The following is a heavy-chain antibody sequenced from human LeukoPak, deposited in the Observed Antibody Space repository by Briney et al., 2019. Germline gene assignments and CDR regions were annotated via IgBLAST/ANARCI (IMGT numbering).Heavy chain of an antibody. CDR1: GFTFSSYS. V-gene: IGHV3-21*01. CDR2: ISSSSSYI. J-gene: IGHJ5*02. D-gene: IGHD2-2*01. Sequence: PGGSRRLSCAASGFTFSSYSMNWVRQAPGKWLEWVSSISSSSSYIYYAGSVKGRFTIYRDNAKNSLYLQMNSLRAEDTAVYYCARVRSTSSPEGFDPWGQGTLVTVSS. CDR3: ARVRSTSSPEGFDP.